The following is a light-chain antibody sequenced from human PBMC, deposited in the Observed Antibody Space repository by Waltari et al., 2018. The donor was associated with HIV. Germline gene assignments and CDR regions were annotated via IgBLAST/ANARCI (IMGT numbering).Light chain of an antibody. V-gene: IGLV3-1*01. J-gene: IGLJ3*02. CDR1: KFGANY. Sequence: SYELTQPPSLPVSPGQTATTTCSGAKFGANYSFWYQQKSGQSPLLVMSQDHERPSGIPERFAGSNSRNAATLTIGRTQCMDEADYYCQAWDNDRAVFGGGTKLTVL. CDR3: QAWDNDRAV. CDR2: QDH.